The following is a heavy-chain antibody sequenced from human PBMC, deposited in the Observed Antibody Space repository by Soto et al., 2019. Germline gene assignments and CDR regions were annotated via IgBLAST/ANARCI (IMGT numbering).Heavy chain of an antibody. V-gene: IGHV3-74*01. CDR3: ARALTITHA. CDR2: INSDGSST. CDR1: GFTFTGYW. J-gene: IGHJ4*02. Sequence: GGSLRLSCAGSGFTFTGYWMHWVRQAPGKGLMWVSRINSDGSSTDYADSVKGRFTISRDNAKNTLFLQMNSLRVEDTAVYYCARALTITHAWGQGTLVTVSS. D-gene: IGHD1-20*01.